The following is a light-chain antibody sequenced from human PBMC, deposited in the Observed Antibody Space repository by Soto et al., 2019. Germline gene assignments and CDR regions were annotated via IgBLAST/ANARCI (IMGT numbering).Light chain of an antibody. J-gene: IGKJ1*01. CDR3: QDYGTSHPWT. V-gene: IGKV3-20*01. Sequence: EVVLTQSPGALSLSPGEGVTLSCRASQNIRGNELAWYRQKRGQAPRLLMDGGSTRADGIPDRFSGRGTGTNFTLTISRLEPEDSAVYYCQDYGTSHPWTVGQGTKLEIK. CDR2: GGS. CDR1: QNIRGNE.